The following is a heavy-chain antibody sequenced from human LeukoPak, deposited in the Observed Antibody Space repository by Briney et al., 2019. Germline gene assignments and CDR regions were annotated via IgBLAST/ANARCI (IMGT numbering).Heavy chain of an antibody. V-gene: IGHV3-48*04. CDR2: ISSSGSTI. CDR3: ARTTYYYAAGFDY. Sequence: GGSLRLSCAASGFTFSSYWMSWVRQAPGKGLEWVSYISSSGSTIYYADSVKGRFTISRDNAKNSLYLQMNSLRAEDTAVYYCARTTYYYAAGFDYWGQGTLVTVSS. CDR1: GFTFSSYW. J-gene: IGHJ4*02. D-gene: IGHD3-10*01.